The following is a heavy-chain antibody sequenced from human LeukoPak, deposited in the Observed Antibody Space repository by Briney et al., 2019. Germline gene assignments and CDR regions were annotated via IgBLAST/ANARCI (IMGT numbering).Heavy chain of an antibody. CDR1: GFTFINAW. CDR2: IKAKAHGGTI. V-gene: IGHV3-15*01. Sequence: GGSLRLSCAASGFTFINAWMAWVRQAPGKGLEWVGRIKAKAHGGTIEYAAPVKGRFTISRDDSKNTLYLQMNSLKTEDTAVYYCTADGVGVEGATYDNWGQGTLVSVSS. J-gene: IGHJ4*02. D-gene: IGHD1-26*01. CDR3: TADGVGVEGATYDN.